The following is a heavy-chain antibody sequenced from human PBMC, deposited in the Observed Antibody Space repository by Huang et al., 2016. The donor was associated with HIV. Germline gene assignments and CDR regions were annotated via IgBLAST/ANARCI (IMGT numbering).Heavy chain of an antibody. D-gene: IGHD3-16*01. CDR1: GFPFDDYA. CDR3: AKDWGYDFGAFDF. V-gene: IGHV3-9*01. CDR2: INWQSGNI. Sequence: EVQLVESGGGLVRPGRSLRLSCAASGFPFDDYAMHWVRQTPGKGLEWVSGINWQSGNIAYADSVRGRFTISRDNAKNFLYLQMNSLRPEDTALYYCAKDWGYDFGAFDFWGRGTMVTVSS. J-gene: IGHJ3*01.